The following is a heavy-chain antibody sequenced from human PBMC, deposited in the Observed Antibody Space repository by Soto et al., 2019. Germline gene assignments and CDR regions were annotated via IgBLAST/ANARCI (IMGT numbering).Heavy chain of an antibody. CDR3: ARERAIAATGIFSY. J-gene: IGHJ4*02. CDR1: GFTFSNFV. CDR2: TSYDGKNK. D-gene: IGHD6-13*01. Sequence: QVQLVESGGGVVQPGGSLRPSCAASGFTFSNFVMHWVRQAPGKGLEWVAATSYDGKNKDYADSVKGRFTISRDNSKNTLYLQMNSLRHEDTAVYYCARERAIAATGIFSYWGLGTLVTVSS. V-gene: IGHV3-30*04.